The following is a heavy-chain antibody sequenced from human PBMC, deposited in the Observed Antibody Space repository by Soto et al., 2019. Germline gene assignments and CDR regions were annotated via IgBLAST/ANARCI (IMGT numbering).Heavy chain of an antibody. J-gene: IGHJ3*02. V-gene: IGHV1-69*13. Sequence: ASVKVSCKASGGTFSSYAISWVRQAPGQGLEWMGGIIPIFGTANYAQKFQGRVTITADESTSTAYLELSSLRSEDTAVYYCERDYYGYDFWSGPRGAFDIWGQGRMVTVSS. CDR3: ERDYYGYDFWSGPRGAFDI. CDR1: GGTFSSYA. CDR2: IIPIFGTA. D-gene: IGHD3-3*01.